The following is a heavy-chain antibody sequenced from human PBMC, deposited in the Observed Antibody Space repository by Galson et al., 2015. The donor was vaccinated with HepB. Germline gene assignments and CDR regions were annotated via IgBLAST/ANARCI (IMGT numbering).Heavy chain of an antibody. D-gene: IGHD6-19*01. Sequence: SVKVSCKASGYTFTGYYMHWVRQAPGQGLEWMGWINPNSGGTNYAQKFQGRVTMTRDTSISTAYMELSRLRSDDTAVYYCARQGAVAGNWYFDLWGRGTLVTVSS. J-gene: IGHJ2*01. CDR3: ARQGAVAGNWYFDL. CDR2: INPNSGGT. CDR1: GYTFTGYY. V-gene: IGHV1-2*02.